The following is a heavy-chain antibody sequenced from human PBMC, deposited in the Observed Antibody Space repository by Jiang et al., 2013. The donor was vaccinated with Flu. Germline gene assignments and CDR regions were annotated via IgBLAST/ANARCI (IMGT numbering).Heavy chain of an antibody. V-gene: IGHV1-3*01. CDR1: GYTFTSYA. Sequence: SGAEVKKPGASVKVSCKASGYTFTSYAMHWVRQAPGQRLEWMGWINAGNGNTKYSQKFQGRVTITRDTSASTAYMELSSLRSEDTAVYYCARGHFDWLLSLDYWGQGTPGHRLL. J-gene: IGHJ4*02. D-gene: IGHD3-9*01. CDR3: ARGHFDWLLSLDY. CDR2: INAGNGNT.